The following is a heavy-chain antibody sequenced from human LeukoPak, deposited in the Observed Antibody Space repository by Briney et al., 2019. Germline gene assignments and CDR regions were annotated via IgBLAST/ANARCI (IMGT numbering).Heavy chain of an antibody. CDR1: GFTFSNFA. CDR3: AKASGSPYYFDY. D-gene: IGHD3-10*01. CDR2: ISANGGAT. J-gene: IGHJ4*02. Sequence: GGSLRLSCAASGFTFSNFAMSWVRQAPGKGLECVSLISANGGATYYADSVRGRFTISRDNSKSTLYLQMNSLRADDTAVYYCAKASGSPYYFDYWGQGTLVTVSS. V-gene: IGHV3-23*01.